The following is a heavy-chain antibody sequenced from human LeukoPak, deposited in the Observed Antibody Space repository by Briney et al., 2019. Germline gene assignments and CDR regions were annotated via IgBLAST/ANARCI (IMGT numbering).Heavy chain of an antibody. CDR2: FYNSGRS. CDR1: DDSVSDYY. D-gene: IGHD3-16*01. J-gene: IGHJ4*02. Sequence: SETLSLTCAVSDDSVSDYYRGWIRQPPGKGLEWIGYFYNSGRSTYNPSLKSRVTISADTSKNHFSLKLNSVTTADTAVYYCTRGAGWLIDYWGQGILVTVSS. CDR3: TRGAGWLIDY. V-gene: IGHV4-59*02.